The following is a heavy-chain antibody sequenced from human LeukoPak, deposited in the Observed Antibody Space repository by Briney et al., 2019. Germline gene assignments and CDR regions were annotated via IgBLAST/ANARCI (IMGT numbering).Heavy chain of an antibody. Sequence: GGSLRLSCAASGFTFSNHAMSWVRQAPGRGLEWVSAISGSSGLTYYADSVKGRFTISRDNSKNTLFLQMNSLRAEDTAVYYCARDPISITMVRGVYDGGYWGQGTLVTVSS. J-gene: IGHJ4*02. V-gene: IGHV3-23*01. CDR3: ARDPISITMVRGVYDGGY. D-gene: IGHD3-10*01. CDR1: GFTFSNHA. CDR2: ISGSSGLT.